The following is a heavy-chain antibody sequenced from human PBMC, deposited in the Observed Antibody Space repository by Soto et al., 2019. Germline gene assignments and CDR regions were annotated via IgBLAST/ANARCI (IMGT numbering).Heavy chain of an antibody. CDR2: ISYDGSNK. CDR3: AKEWGYCIGTSCYRWGMDV. D-gene: IGHD2-2*01. Sequence: QVQLVESGGGVVQPGRSLRLSCAASGFTFSSYGMHWVRQAPGKGLEWVAVISYDGSNKYYADSVKGRFTISRDNSKNTVCLKMLSLRGEDTAVYYCAKEWGYCIGTSCYRWGMDVWGQGTTVTVSS. CDR1: GFTFSSYG. V-gene: IGHV3-30*18. J-gene: IGHJ6*02.